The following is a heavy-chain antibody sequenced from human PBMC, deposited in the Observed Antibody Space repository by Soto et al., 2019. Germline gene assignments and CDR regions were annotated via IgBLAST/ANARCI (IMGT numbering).Heavy chain of an antibody. Sequence: ASVKVSCKASGYTFTTCAVHWVRQAPGQGLEWMGWINAGNGLTKFSQKFHGRVTMTRDTSTSTVYMELSSLRSEDTAVYYCARVKLLWFGELLYPPMSTDYYGMDVWGKGTTVPVSS. D-gene: IGHD3-10*01. V-gene: IGHV1-3*01. CDR3: ARVKLLWFGELLYPPMSTDYYGMDV. CDR2: INAGNGLT. J-gene: IGHJ6*04. CDR1: GYTFTTCA.